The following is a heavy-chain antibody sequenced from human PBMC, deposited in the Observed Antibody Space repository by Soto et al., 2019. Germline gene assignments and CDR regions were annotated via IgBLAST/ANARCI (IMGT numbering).Heavy chain of an antibody. CDR2: INGDASSI. CDR1: GFPFSSYW. J-gene: IGHJ4*02. D-gene: IGHD2-2*01. V-gene: IGHV3-74*03. CDR3: TRRGCSTTGCYFN. Sequence: GGSLRLSCAASGFPFSSYWMHWVRQAPGKGLVWVSRINGDASSITYAGSVKGRFTISRDNAKNTLFLQMNSLGAEDAAVYYCTRRGCSTTGCYFNWGRGTLVTVSS.